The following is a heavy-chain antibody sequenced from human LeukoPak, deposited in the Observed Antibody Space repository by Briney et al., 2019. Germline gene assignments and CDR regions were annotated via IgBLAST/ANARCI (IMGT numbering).Heavy chain of an antibody. CDR1: GFTFNSYE. CDR2: INSGGSAI. J-gene: IGHJ4*02. Sequence: PGGSLRLSCAASGFTFNSYETNWARQAPGKGLEWVSYINSGGSAIYYADSVKGRFTISRDNAKNSLYLQMNSLRADDTAVYYCARGGSYVHYWGQGTLVTVSS. CDR3: ARGGSYVHY. V-gene: IGHV3-48*03. D-gene: IGHD1-26*01.